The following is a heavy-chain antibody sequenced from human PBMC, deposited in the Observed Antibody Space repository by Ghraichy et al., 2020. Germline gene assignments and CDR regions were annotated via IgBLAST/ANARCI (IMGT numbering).Heavy chain of an antibody. D-gene: IGHD6-13*01. CDR2: IRYDGNNK. J-gene: IGHJ6*02. V-gene: IGHV3-30*02. CDR3: AKDMEIAAAGYGMDV. CDR1: GFTFSSYG. Sequence: GGSLRLSCAASGFTFSSYGMHWVRQAPGKGLEWVAFIRYDGNNKYYADSVKGRFSISRDNSKNTLYLQMNSLRAEDTAVYYCAKDMEIAAAGYGMDVWGQGTTVTVSS.